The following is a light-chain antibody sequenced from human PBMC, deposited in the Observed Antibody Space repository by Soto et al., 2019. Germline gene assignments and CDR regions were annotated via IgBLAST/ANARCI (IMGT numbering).Light chain of an antibody. CDR1: QTIYSN. Sequence: IVMTQSPATLSVSPGDTASLSCRAGQTIYSNVAWYQQRPGQAPRLIIYRASSRATGVPARFSGSGSGTDFTLTITRLEPEDFAVYYCQQYGGSPRTFGQGTKVDI. CDR2: RAS. J-gene: IGKJ1*01. CDR3: QQYGGSPRT. V-gene: IGKV3-15*01.